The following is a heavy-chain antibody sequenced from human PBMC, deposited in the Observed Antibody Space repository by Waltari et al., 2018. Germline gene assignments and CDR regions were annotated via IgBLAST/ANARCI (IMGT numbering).Heavy chain of an antibody. CDR3: ASQRAGSGWLSIDY. Sequence: QVQLVQSGAEVKKPGASVKVSCTASGYPFNTYYMHWVRQAPGQGLEWVGIINPDGGSTSYAQKFQDRLTMTRDTSTSTVYMQLTSLTSEDTAVYYCASQRAGSGWLSIDYWGQGTLVTVSS. J-gene: IGHJ4*02. V-gene: IGHV1-46*02. CDR1: GYPFNTYY. CDR2: INPDGGST. D-gene: IGHD6-19*01.